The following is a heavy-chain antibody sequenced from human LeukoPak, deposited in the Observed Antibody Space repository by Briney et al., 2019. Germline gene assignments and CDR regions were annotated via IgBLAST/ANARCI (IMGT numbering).Heavy chain of an antibody. Sequence: ASVKVSCKASGYTFTGYYMHWVRQAPGQGLEWMGWINPNSGGTNYAQKFQGRVTMTRDTSISTAYLQWSSLKASDTAMYYCARHAYYDSRGEGYFDYWGQGTLVTVSS. CDR1: GYTFTGYY. CDR2: INPNSGGT. D-gene: IGHD3-22*01. CDR3: ARHAYYDSRGEGYFDY. V-gene: IGHV1-2*02. J-gene: IGHJ4*02.